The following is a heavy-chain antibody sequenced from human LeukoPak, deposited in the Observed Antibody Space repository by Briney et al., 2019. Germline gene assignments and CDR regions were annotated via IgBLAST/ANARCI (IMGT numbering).Heavy chain of an antibody. Sequence: ASVKVSCKVSGYTLIELSMHWVRQAPGKGLEWMGGFDPEDGETIYAQKFQGRVTMTEDTSTDTAYMELSSLRSEDTAVYYCACSYSSVWPSTYYFDYWGQGTLVTVSS. CDR1: GYTLIELS. J-gene: IGHJ4*02. CDR2: FDPEDGET. V-gene: IGHV1-24*01. D-gene: IGHD6-19*01. CDR3: ACSYSSVWPSTYYFDY.